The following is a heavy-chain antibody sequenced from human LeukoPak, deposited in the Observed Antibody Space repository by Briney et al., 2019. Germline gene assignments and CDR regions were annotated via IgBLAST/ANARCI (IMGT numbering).Heavy chain of an antibody. Sequence: SETLSLTCAVYGGSFSGYYWSWIRQPPGKGLEWIGEINHSGSTNYNPSLKSRVTISVDTSKNQFSLQLNSVTPEDTAVYYCARDPLVGASGAFDIWGQGTMVTVSS. CDR1: GGSFSGYY. CDR3: ARDPLVGASGAFDI. CDR2: INHSGST. J-gene: IGHJ3*02. D-gene: IGHD1-26*01. V-gene: IGHV4-34*01.